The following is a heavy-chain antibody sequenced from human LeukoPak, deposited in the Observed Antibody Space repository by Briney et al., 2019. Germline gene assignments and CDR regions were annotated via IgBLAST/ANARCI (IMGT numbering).Heavy chain of an antibody. J-gene: IGHJ5*02. CDR1: GFTVSSNY. CDR3: ARSFGVVGNWFDP. Sequence: GGSLSLSCAASGFTVSSNYMSWVRQAPGQGLEWVSVIYSGGSTYYADSVKGRFTISRDNSKNTLYLQMNSLRAEDTAVYYCARSFGVVGNWFDPWGQGTLVTVSS. V-gene: IGHV3-66*02. D-gene: IGHD3-3*01. CDR2: IYSGGST.